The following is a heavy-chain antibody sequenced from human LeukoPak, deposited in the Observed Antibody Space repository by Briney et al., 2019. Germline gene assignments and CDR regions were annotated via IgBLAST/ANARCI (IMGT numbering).Heavy chain of an antibody. J-gene: IGHJ5*02. V-gene: IGHV3-48*04. D-gene: IGHD5-12*01. CDR2: ISSSGSGI. CDR1: GLTFSSYS. CDR3: ARRAALGFGYGQINWFDP. Sequence: PGGSLRLSCAASGLTFSSYSMNWVRQAPGKGLEWVSYISSSGSGIYYADSVKGRFTISRDNAKNSLYLQMNSLRAEDTAVYYCARRAALGFGYGQINWFDPWGQGTLVTVSS.